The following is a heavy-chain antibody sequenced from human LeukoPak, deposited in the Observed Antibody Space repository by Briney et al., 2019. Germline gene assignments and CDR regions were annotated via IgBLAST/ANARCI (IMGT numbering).Heavy chain of an antibody. CDR3: ARDHGSGSYWGADY. J-gene: IGHJ4*02. Sequence: ASVKVSCKASGYTFTGYYMHWVRQAPGQGLKWMGWINPNSGGTNYAQKFQGRVTMTRDTSISTAYMELSRLRSDDTAVYYCARDHGSGSYWGADYWGQGTLVTVSS. CDR2: INPNSGGT. V-gene: IGHV1-2*02. D-gene: IGHD1-26*01. CDR1: GYTFTGYY.